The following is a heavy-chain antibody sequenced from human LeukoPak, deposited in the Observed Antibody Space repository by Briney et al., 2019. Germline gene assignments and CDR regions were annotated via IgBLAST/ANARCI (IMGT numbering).Heavy chain of an antibody. CDR1: GFTFSSYA. CDR2: ISHDGSNK. V-gene: IGHV3-30-3*01. Sequence: GGSLRLSCAASGFTFSSYAMHWVRQAPGKGLEWVAVISHDGSNKYYADSVKGRFIISRDNSKNTLYLQMNSLRGEDTAVYFCAREDAEDVLLWFGELNSGQGTLVTVSS. J-gene: IGHJ4*02. CDR3: AREDAEDVLLWFGELN. D-gene: IGHD3-10*01.